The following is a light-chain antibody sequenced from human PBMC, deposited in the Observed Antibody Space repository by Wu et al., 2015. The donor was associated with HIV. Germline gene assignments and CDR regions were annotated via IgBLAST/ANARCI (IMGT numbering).Light chain of an antibody. CDR3: QQYDASPLT. Sequence: EIVLTQSPGTLSLSPGERATLSCRASQNINSYSLAWYQLKPGQPPRLLIYIASGRATGVPDRFSGSGSGTDFTLTISRLEPEDSAVYYCQQYDASPLTFGGGTKSGDQT. V-gene: IGKV3-20*01. CDR2: IAS. CDR1: QNINSYS. J-gene: IGKJ4*01.